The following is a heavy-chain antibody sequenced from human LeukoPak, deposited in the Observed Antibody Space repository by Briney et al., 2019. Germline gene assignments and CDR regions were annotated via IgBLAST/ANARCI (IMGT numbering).Heavy chain of an antibody. J-gene: IGHJ4*02. D-gene: IGHD3-22*01. Sequence: SQTLSLTCAVSGGSISSGGYSWSWIRQPPGKGLEWIGYIYHSGSTNYNPSLKSRVTISVDTSKNQFSLKLSSVTAADTAVYYCARGPKNYYDSSGYLTPHYWGQGTLVTVSS. CDR2: IYHSGST. CDR3: ARGPKNYYDSSGYLTPHY. CDR1: GGSISSGGYS. V-gene: IGHV4-30-2*01.